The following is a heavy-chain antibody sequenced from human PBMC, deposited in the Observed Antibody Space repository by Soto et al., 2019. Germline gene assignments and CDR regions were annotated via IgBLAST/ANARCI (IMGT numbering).Heavy chain of an antibody. V-gene: IGHV4-61*01. J-gene: IGHJ4*02. CDR2: IYYSGST. CDR3: ARGGVAGDDY. D-gene: IGHD6-19*01. Sequence: SETLSLTCTVSGGSVSSGSYYWSWIRQPPGKGLEWIGYIYYSGSTNYNPSLKSRVTISVDTSKNQFSLKLSSVTAADTAVYYRARGGVAGDDYWGQGTLVTVSS. CDR1: GGSVSSGSYY.